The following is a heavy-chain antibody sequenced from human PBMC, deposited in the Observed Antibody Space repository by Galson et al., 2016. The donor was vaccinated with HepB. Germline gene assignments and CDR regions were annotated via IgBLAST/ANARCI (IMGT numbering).Heavy chain of an antibody. CDR3: ARHTSVPRTRGFDS. J-gene: IGHJ4*02. CDR1: GGSMTDNW. V-gene: IGHV4-4*02. D-gene: IGHD1-7*01. CDR2: AYHSGTT. Sequence: LSLTCAVSGGSMTDNWWSWVRQPPGQGLDWIGEAYHSGTTNYSPSLESRASISIDTSNNQLSLRLDFVTAADTARYYCARHTSVPRTRGFDSWGQGTLVTVSS.